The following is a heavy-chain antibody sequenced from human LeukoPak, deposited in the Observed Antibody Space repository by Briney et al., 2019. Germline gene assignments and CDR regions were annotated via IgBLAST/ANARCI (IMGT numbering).Heavy chain of an antibody. CDR1: RGSFSGYF. CDR3: ARKGFVESTGWRGAFDV. Sequence: SETLSLTCDVYRGSFSGYFWSWIRQTPGKGLEWLGKMNDSGSTNYNPPLKSRVTISVAVSKNQYSLRLTSVTAADTAVYYCARKGFVESTGWRGAFDVWGQGTMVTVSS. J-gene: IGHJ3*01. V-gene: IGHV4-34*01. D-gene: IGHD2-8*02. CDR2: MNDSGST.